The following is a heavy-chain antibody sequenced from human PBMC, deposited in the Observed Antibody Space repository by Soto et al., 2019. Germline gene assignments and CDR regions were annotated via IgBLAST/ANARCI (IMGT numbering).Heavy chain of an antibody. D-gene: IGHD5-12*01. Sequence: LRLSCAASGFTFDDYAMHWVRQAPGKGLEWVSGISWNSGSIGYADSVKGRFTISRDNAKNSLYLQMNSLRAEDTALYYCAKSPGMDVVATINAFDIWGQGTMVTGSS. CDR1: GFTFDDYA. CDR2: ISWNSGSI. J-gene: IGHJ3*02. V-gene: IGHV3-9*01. CDR3: AKSPGMDVVATINAFDI.